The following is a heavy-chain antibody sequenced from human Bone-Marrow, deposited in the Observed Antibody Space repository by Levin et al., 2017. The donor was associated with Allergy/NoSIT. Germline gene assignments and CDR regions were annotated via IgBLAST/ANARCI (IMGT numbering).Heavy chain of an antibody. J-gene: IGHJ4*02. CDR2: IYPGDSDT. D-gene: IGHD5-12*01. V-gene: IGHV5-51*01. Sequence: PGGSLRLSCKGSGYSFTSYWIGWVRQMPGKGLEWMGIIYPGDSDTRYSPSFQGQVTISADKSISTAYLQWSSLKASDTAMYYCARLRYSGYPTGHFDYWGQGTLVTVSS. CDR3: ARLRYSGYPTGHFDY. CDR1: GYSFTSYW.